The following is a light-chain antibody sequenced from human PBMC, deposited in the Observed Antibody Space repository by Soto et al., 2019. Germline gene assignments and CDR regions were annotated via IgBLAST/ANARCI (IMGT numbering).Light chain of an antibody. Sequence: QSVLTQPPSVSGSPGQSVTISCTGTSSDVGSYNRVSWYQQPPGTAPKLMIYEVSNRPSGVPDRFSGSKSGNTASLTFSGLQAEDEADYYCSSYTSISTYVFGTGTKVTVL. J-gene: IGLJ1*01. CDR2: EVS. CDR1: SSDVGSYNR. CDR3: SSYTSISTYV. V-gene: IGLV2-18*02.